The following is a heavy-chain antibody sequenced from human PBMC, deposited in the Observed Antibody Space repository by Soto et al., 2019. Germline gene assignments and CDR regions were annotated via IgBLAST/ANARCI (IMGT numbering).Heavy chain of an antibody. D-gene: IGHD6-6*01. Sequence: ASVKVSCKASGGTFSSYTISWVRQAPGQGLEWMGWISAYGNTNYAQKFQGRVTMTTDTSTSTAYMELRSLISDDTAAYYCAREGQLGYWGQGTLVTVSS. CDR1: GGTFSSYT. J-gene: IGHJ4*02. CDR3: AREGQLGY. CDR2: ISAYGNT. V-gene: IGHV1-18*01.